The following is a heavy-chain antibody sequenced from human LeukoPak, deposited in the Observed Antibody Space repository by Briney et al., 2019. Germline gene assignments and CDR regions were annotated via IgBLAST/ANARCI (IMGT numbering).Heavy chain of an antibody. CDR3: ARGRGTTMVRGVITNYFDL. V-gene: IGHV1-2*02. D-gene: IGHD3-10*01. CDR2: IDPNSRGT. CDR1: GYTFTAHY. Sequence: ASVKVSCRASGYTFTAHYIHWVRQAPGQGLEWMGWIDPNSRGTNYAQKFLGSVTMTGDTSINTAFMELSRLRSDDTANYYCARGRGTTMVRGVITNYFDLWGRGSLVTVSS. J-gene: IGHJ2*01.